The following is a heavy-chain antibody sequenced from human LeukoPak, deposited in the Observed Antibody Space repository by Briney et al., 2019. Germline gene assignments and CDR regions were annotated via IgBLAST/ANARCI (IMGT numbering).Heavy chain of an antibody. CDR1: GGSISSYY. V-gene: IGHV4-59*01. CDR3: ARRVVIEPDASDI. CDR2: IYYSGST. J-gene: IGHJ3*02. Sequence: SETLSLTCTVSGGSISSYYWSWIRQPPGKGLEWIGYIYYSGSTNYNPSLKSRVTISVDTSKNQFSLKLSSVTAADTAVYYCARRVVIEPDASDIWGQGTMVTVSS. D-gene: IGHD3-3*01.